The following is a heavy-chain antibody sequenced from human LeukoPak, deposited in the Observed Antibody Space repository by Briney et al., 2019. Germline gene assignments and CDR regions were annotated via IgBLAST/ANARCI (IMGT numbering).Heavy chain of an antibody. CDR2: IYDAGST. Sequence: SETLSLTCTVSGGSISTYCWSWIRQPPGKGLEWIGYIYDAGSTNYNPSLKSRVTISVDTSKNQFSLKLSSVTAADTAVYYCARGLGSGYYKGAFDFWGQGTMVTVSS. V-gene: IGHV4-59*01. CDR1: GGSISTYC. D-gene: IGHD3-3*01. CDR3: ARGLGSGYYKGAFDF. J-gene: IGHJ3*01.